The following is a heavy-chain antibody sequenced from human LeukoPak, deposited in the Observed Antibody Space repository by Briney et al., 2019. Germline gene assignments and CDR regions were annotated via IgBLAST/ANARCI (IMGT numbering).Heavy chain of an antibody. CDR3: ATDNIGGLEGYYYSLDV. CDR2: FDPEDDET. CDR1: GYTLTELS. J-gene: IGHJ6*02. Sequence: ASVKVSCKISGYTLTELSIHWVRQAPGKGLEWMGGFDPEDDETIYARKFQGRVTMTEDTSTDTAYMELSSLRSEDTAVYYCATDNIGGLEGYYYSLDVWGQGTPVTVSS. D-gene: IGHD3-10*01. V-gene: IGHV1-24*01.